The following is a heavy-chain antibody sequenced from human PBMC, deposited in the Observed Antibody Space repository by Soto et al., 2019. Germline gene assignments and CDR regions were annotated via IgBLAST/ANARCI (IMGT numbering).Heavy chain of an antibody. CDR2: INHSGIT. CDR3: VRGPYNYNSRYFDY. Sequence: SETLSLTCTVSGGSFSGYFWTWIRQPPGKGLEWLAEINHSGITNYNPSVESRVSMSVDTSKNQFSLGLYSVTAADTAVYYCVRGPYNYNSRYFDYWGQGTLVTVSS. CDR1: GGSFSGYF. J-gene: IGHJ4*02. D-gene: IGHD1-1*01. V-gene: IGHV4-34*01.